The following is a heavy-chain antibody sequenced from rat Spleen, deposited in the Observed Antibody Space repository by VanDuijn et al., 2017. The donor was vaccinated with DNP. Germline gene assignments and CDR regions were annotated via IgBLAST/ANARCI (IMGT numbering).Heavy chain of an antibody. CDR2: ISSDVRT. V-gene: IGHV2S12*01. CDR3: ARIGGANWGYYFDY. D-gene: IGHD5-1*01. Sequence: QVQLKESGPGLEQPSQTLSLTCAVSGFSLTSYGVSWVRQPPGKGLEWIAGISSDVRTYYNSALKSRLSISRDTSKSQVFLKMNSLQTEDTAMYFCARIGGANWGYYFDYWGQGVMVTVSS. J-gene: IGHJ2*01. CDR1: GFSLTSYG.